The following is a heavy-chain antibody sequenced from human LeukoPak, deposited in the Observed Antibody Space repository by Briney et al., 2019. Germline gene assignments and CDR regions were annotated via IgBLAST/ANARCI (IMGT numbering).Heavy chain of an antibody. CDR3: ARRRLRLGEPFDY. V-gene: IGHV1-2*02. D-gene: IGHD3-16*01. Sequence: GASVKVSCKASGYTFTDSYMHWVRQAPGQGLEWMGWINPNSGGTNYAQKLQGRVTMTTDTSTSTAYMELRSLRSDDTAVYYCARRRLRLGEPFDYWGQGTLVTVSS. CDR1: GYTFTDSY. CDR2: INPNSGGT. J-gene: IGHJ4*02.